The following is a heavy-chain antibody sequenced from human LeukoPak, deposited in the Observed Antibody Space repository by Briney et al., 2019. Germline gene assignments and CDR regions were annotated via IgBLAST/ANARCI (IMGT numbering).Heavy chain of an antibody. D-gene: IGHD6-19*01. CDR1: GYTFTSYG. V-gene: IGHV1-18*01. CDR2: ISAYNGNT. Sequence: ASVKVSCKTSGYTFTSYGISWVRQAPGQGLEWMGWISAYNGNTNYAQKLQGRVTMTTDTSASTAHMELRSLRSDDTAVYYCAGSYSSGWSMHAFDIWGQETMVTVSS. CDR3: AGSYSSGWSMHAFDI. J-gene: IGHJ3*02.